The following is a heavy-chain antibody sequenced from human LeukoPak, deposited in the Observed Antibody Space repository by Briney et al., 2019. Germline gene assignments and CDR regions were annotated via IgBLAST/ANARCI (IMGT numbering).Heavy chain of an antibody. CDR3: ARTTYYDYVWGSGTPYYFDY. CDR2: IYYSGTT. D-gene: IGHD3-16*01. V-gene: IGHV4-39*07. Sequence: SGTLSLTCSVSGASINSSIHHWGWIRQPPGKGLEWIGTIYYSGTTYYNPSLKSRVTISVDTSKNQFSLKLSSVTAADTAVYYCARTTYYDYVWGSGTPYYFDYWGQGTLVTVSS. J-gene: IGHJ4*02. CDR1: GASINSSIHH.